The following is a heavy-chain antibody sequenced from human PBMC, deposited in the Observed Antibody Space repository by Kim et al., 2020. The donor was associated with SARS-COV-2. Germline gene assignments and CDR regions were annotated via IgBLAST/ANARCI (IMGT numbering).Heavy chain of an antibody. V-gene: IGHV3-74*01. Sequence: GGSLRLSCAASGFTFSSSWMHWVRQAPGKGLVWVSRVNSDGSSTNYADSVKGRFTISRDNAKNTLHLQMNSLSAEDTAVYYCAYHGSGFMTYWGQGTLVTVSS. CDR2: VNSDGSST. CDR1: GFTFSSSW. CDR3: AYHGSGFMTY. J-gene: IGHJ4*02. D-gene: IGHD3-22*01.